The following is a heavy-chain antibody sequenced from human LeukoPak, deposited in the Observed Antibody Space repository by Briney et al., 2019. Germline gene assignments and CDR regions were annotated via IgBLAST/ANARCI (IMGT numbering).Heavy chain of an antibody. J-gene: IGHJ4*02. Sequence: ASVKVSCKASGYTFTSYGISWVRQAPGHGLEWMGWISAYNGNTNYAQKLQGRVTMTTDTSTSTAYMELRSLRSDDTAVYYCARVVIYYDSSGYYYVRPRYFDYWGQGTLVTVSS. D-gene: IGHD3-22*01. CDR1: GYTFTSYG. CDR3: ARVVIYYDSSGYYYVRPRYFDY. V-gene: IGHV1-18*01. CDR2: ISAYNGNT.